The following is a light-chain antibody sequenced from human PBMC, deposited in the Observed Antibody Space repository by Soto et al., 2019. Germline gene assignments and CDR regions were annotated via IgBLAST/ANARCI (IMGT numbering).Light chain of an antibody. J-gene: IGKJ2*01. CDR3: QQSFGAPYT. CDR1: HNIGTY. V-gene: IGKV1-39*01. Sequence: DIQMTQSPSSLSASGGDRITITCRASHNIGTYLNWYQQRPWEAPQLLIRASSTLQSGVHSRFSGSGSGTDFTLTIRNVQPEDSATFYCQQSFGAPYTFGQGT. CDR2: ASS.